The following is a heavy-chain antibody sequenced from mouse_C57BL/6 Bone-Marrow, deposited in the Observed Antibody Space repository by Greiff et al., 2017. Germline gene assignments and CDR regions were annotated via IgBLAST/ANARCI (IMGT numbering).Heavy chain of an antibody. Sequence: VKLQESGPELVKPGASVKLSCKASGYTFTSYDINWVKQRPGQGLEWLGWISPRDGSTKYNEKFKGKATLTVDTSSSTASMELHSLTSEDSAVYCGARDYGSSYWYFEVWGTGTTVTVSS. V-gene: IGHV1-85*01. CDR1: GYTFTSYD. D-gene: IGHD1-1*01. J-gene: IGHJ1*03. CDR3: ARDYGSSYWYFEV. CDR2: ISPRDGST.